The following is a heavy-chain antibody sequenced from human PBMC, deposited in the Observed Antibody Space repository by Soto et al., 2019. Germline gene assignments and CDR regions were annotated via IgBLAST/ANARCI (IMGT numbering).Heavy chain of an antibody. D-gene: IGHD2-15*01. CDR3: TTTLHDAFDI. CDR2: INPNSGGT. Sequence: ASVKVSCKASGYTFTGYYMHWLRQAPGQGLEWMGWINPNSGGTNYAQKFQGWVTMTRDTSISTAYMELSRLRSDDTAVYYCTTTLHDAFDIWGQGTMVTVSS. CDR1: GYTFTGYY. V-gene: IGHV1-2*04. J-gene: IGHJ3*02.